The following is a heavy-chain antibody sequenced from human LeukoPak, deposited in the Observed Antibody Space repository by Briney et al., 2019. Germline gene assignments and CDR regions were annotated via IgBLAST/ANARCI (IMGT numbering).Heavy chain of an antibody. V-gene: IGHV3-30*02. J-gene: IGHJ3*02. CDR2: MRYDGSNE. Sequence: GGSLRLSCAASGFTFRTYGMHWVRQAPGKGLEWVAFMRYDGSNEYYADSVKGRFTISRDNSKNTQYLQMNSLRADDTAVYYCAKDSPALGHWSFDIWGQGTMVTVSS. CDR3: AKDSPALGHWSFDI. CDR1: GFTFRTYG.